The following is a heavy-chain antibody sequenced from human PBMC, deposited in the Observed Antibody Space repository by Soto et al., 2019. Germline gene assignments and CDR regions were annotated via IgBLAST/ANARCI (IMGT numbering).Heavy chain of an antibody. Sequence: QVQLVESGGGMVQPGRSLRLSCAASGFTFSSYGMHWVRQAPGKRLEWVAIISDDGSTKHYVDSVKGRFTVSRDNCKNTLYVELNSLRPVDTAVYYCANFQVRCGNDFKVDQWGRGTRVTVSS. CDR3: ANFQVRCGNDFKVDQ. V-gene: IGHV3-30*18. D-gene: IGHD5-12*01. CDR2: ISDDGSTK. J-gene: IGHJ4*02. CDR1: GFTFSSYG.